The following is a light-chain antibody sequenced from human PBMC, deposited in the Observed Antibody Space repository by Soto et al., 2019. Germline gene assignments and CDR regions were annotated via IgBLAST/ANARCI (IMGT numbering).Light chain of an antibody. CDR3: LQYDSYPWT. CDR2: KSS. V-gene: IGKV1-5*03. J-gene: IGKJ1*01. Sequence: DIQMTQSPSTLSASVGDRVTITCRASQTMSGWLAWYQQKPGKAPTVLIYKSSSLQSRVPSRFSGSGSGTEFTLTISSLQPDDFANYYCLQYDSYPWTFGQGTKVEI. CDR1: QTMSGW.